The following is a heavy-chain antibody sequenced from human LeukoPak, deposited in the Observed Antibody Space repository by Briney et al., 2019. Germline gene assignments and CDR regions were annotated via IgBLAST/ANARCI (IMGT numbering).Heavy chain of an antibody. V-gene: IGHV3-66*01. D-gene: IGHD3-9*01. CDR1: GFTVSSNY. CDR3: AKEMNDILTGFNFDY. CDR2: IYSGGST. J-gene: IGHJ4*02. Sequence: GGSLRLSCAASGFTVSSNYMSWVRQAPGKGLEWVSVIYSGGSTYYADSVKGRFTISRDNSKNTLYLQMNSLRAEDTAVYYCAKEMNDILTGFNFDYWGQGTLVTVSS.